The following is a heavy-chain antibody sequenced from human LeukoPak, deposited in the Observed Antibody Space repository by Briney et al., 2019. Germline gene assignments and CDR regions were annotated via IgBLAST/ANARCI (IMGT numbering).Heavy chain of an antibody. CDR1: GGSISNYY. CDR2: INHSGST. Sequence: SETLSLTCTVSGGSISNYYWSWIRQPPGKGLEWIGEINHSGSTNYNPSLKSRVTISVDTSKNQFSLKLSSVTAADTAVYYCARFGRITMIVGDAFDIWGQGTMVTVSS. D-gene: IGHD3-22*01. J-gene: IGHJ3*02. V-gene: IGHV4-34*01. CDR3: ARFGRITMIVGDAFDI.